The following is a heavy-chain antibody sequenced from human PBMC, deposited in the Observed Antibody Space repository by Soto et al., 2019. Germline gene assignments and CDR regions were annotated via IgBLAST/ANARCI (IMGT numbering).Heavy chain of an antibody. CDR1: GYPFSNIA. Sequence: QVQLVQSGTEVKEPGSSVKVSCMASGYPFSNIAISWVRQAPGQGLEWMGGLIPIFGTGNSAQKFQGRVTLTADESTSTAYMELNNLRSEVSAVYYCARHWGHFSPEVNGLYPYGMDVWGQGTTVIVS. J-gene: IGHJ6*02. V-gene: IGHV1-69*01. CDR3: ARHWGHFSPEVNGLYPYGMDV. D-gene: IGHD3-16*01. CDR2: LIPIFGTG.